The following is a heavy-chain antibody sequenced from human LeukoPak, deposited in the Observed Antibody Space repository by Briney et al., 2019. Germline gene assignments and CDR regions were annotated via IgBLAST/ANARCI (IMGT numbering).Heavy chain of an antibody. J-gene: IGHJ6*02. CDR1: GGSFSTSG. Sequence: ASVKVSCKASGGSFSTSGFSWVRQAPGQGLEWMGGVIPIYGTPSYAQKFQGRVTITTDESTSTAYMELSSLRSEDPAVYYCARDHWGIVENGYDYFYYDMDVWGQGTTVTVSS. CDR3: ARDHWGIVENGYDYFYYDMDV. V-gene: IGHV1-69*05. D-gene: IGHD7-27*01. CDR2: VIPIYGTP.